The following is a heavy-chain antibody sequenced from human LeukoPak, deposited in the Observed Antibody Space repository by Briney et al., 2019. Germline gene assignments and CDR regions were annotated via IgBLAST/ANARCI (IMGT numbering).Heavy chain of an antibody. CDR3: AREFDY. Sequence: GGSLRLSCAASGFTLRSYWMSWVRQAPGKGLEWVANIKQDGSEKYYVDSVKGRFTISRDKAKNSLYLQMNSLRAEDTAVYYCAREFDYWGQGTLVTVSS. J-gene: IGHJ4*02. CDR1: GFTLRSYW. V-gene: IGHV3-7*03. CDR2: IKQDGSEK.